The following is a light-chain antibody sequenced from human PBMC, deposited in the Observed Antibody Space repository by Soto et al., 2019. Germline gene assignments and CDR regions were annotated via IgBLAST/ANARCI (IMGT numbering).Light chain of an antibody. CDR1: QVFSSW. J-gene: IGKJ5*01. CDR3: QQFHSFPIT. V-gene: IGKV1-12*01. CDR2: KAS. Sequence: DIQMTQSPSSVSASVGDRVTITCRASQVFSSWLAWYRLKPGKAPKLLIEKASTLESGVPSRFSGSGSGTDFTLTINSLQPEDYATYYCQQFHSFPITFGQGTRLEIK.